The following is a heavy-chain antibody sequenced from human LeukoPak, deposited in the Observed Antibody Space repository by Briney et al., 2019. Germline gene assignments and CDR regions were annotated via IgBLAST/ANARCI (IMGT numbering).Heavy chain of an antibody. CDR2: ISYDGSNK. J-gene: IGHJ4*02. Sequence: GGSLRLSCAASGFTFSSYAMHWVRQAPGKGLEWVAVISYDGSNKYYADSVKGRFTISRDNAKNSLYLQMNSLRAEDTAVYYCAPVSSGYYGYWGQGTLVTVSS. CDR3: APVSSGYYGY. D-gene: IGHD3-22*01. V-gene: IGHV3-30*04. CDR1: GFTFSSYA.